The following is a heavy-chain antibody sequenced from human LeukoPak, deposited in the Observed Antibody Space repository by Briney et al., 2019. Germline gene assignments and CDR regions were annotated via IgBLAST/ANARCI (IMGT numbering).Heavy chain of an antibody. CDR3: ARDDSGSDYTFDY. V-gene: IGHV3-33*01. J-gene: IGHJ4*02. CDR2: IWYDGSNK. CDR1: GFSFSTYG. Sequence: GGSLRLSCAASGFSFSTYGMHWVRQAPGKGLEWVAVIWYDGSNKYYADSVKGRFTISRDNSKNTLYLQMNSLRAEDTAVYYCARDDSGSDYTFDYWGQGTLVTVSS. D-gene: IGHD1-26*01.